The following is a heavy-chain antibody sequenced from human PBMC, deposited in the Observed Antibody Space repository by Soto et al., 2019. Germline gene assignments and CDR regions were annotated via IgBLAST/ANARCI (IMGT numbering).Heavy chain of an antibody. D-gene: IGHD6-6*01. V-gene: IGHV1-69*13. J-gene: IGHJ6*02. Sequence: GASVKVSCKASGGTFSSYAISWVRQAPGQGLEWMGGIIPIFGTANYAQKFQGRVTITADESTSTAYMELSSLRSEDTAVYYCASIVAARPRAPYSYYYGMDVWGQGTTVTVSS. CDR1: GGTFSSYA. CDR3: ASIVAARPRAPYSYYYGMDV. CDR2: IIPIFGTA.